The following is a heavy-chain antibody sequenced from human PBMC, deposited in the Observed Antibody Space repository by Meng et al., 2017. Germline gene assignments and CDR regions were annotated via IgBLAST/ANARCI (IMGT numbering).Heavy chain of an antibody. D-gene: IGHD3-10*01. J-gene: IGHJ4*02. CDR1: RFTFSSYA. V-gene: IGHV3-23*01. CDR3: AKDRKFGELFS. CDR2: IGGSGGST. Sequence: GESLKISCAASRFTFSSYAMSWVRQAPGRGLEWVSGIGGSGGSTYYADSVKGRFTISRDNSKNTLYLQMNSLRAEDTAVYYCAKDRKFGELFSWGQGTLVTVSS.